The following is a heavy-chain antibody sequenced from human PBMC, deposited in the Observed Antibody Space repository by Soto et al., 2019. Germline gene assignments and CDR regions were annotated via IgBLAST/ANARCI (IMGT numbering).Heavy chain of an antibody. D-gene: IGHD2-2*02. J-gene: IGHJ6*02. Sequence: LFLTCAVYGGSFSGYYWSWIRQPPGKGLEWIGEINHSGSTNYNPSLKSRVTISVDTSKNQFSLKLSSVTAADTAVYYCATLQRVVPAAIGHHYYYGMDVWGQGTTVTVSS. CDR3: ATLQRVVPAAIGHHYYYGMDV. V-gene: IGHV4-34*01. CDR1: GGSFSGYY. CDR2: INHSGST.